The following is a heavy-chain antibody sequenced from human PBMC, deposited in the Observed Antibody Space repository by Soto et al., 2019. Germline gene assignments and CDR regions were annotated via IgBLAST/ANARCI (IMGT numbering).Heavy chain of an antibody. CDR3: ARARTYYYDSSGYSLDY. CDR2: IYYSGST. V-gene: IGHV4-28*03. Sequence: PSETLSLTCAVSGYSISSSNWWGWIRQPPGKGLEWIGYIYYSGSTNYNPSLKSRVTISVDTSKNQFSLKLSSVTAADTAVYYCARARTYYYDSSGYSLDYWGQGTLVTVSS. D-gene: IGHD3-22*01. CDR1: GYSISSSNW. J-gene: IGHJ4*02.